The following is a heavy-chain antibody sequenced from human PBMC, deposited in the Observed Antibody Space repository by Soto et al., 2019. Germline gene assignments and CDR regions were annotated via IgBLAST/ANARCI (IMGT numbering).Heavy chain of an antibody. D-gene: IGHD3-16*01. V-gene: IGHV1-2*04. Sequence: VASVKVSCKASGYTFTGSYMHWVRQAPGQGLEWMGYINPNSGGTNYAQKFQGWVTMTRDTSTTTAYMELSRLKSDDTAVYYCAREITLGASGFDYWGQGTLVTVSS. CDR1: GYTFTGSY. J-gene: IGHJ4*02. CDR3: AREITLGASGFDY. CDR2: INPNSGGT.